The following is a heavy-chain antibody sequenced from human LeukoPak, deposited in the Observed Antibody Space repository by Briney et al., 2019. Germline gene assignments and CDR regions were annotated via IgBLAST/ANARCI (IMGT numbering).Heavy chain of an antibody. J-gene: IGHJ4*02. CDR1: GGSISSSSYY. V-gene: IGHV4-39*01. D-gene: IGHD1-26*01. CDR2: IYYSGST. Sequence: SETLSLTCTVSGGSISSSSYYWGWIRQPPGKGLEWIGGIYYSGSTYYNPSLKSRVTISVDTSKNQFSLKLSSLTAADTAVYYCARLNVVGATRAIDYWGQGTLVTVSS. CDR3: ARLNVVGATRAIDY.